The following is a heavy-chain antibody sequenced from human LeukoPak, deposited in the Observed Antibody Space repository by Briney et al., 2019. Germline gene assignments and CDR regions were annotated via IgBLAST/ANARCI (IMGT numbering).Heavy chain of an antibody. CDR2: INPNSGGT. Sequence: ASVKVSCKVSGYTLTELSMHWVRQAPGQGLEWMGWINPNSGGTNYAQKFQGRVTMTRDTSISTAYMELSRLRSDDTAVYYCARGSREGDSSGYPDYWGQGTLVTVSS. D-gene: IGHD3-22*01. CDR1: GYTLTELS. V-gene: IGHV1-2*02. CDR3: ARGSREGDSSGYPDY. J-gene: IGHJ4*02.